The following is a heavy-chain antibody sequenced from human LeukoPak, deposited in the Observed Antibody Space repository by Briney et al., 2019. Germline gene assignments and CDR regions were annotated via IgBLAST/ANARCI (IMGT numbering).Heavy chain of an antibody. CDR2: ISGSGGST. CDR3: AKGKREYGGLEWLIACYYYYMDV. D-gene: IGHD3-3*01. J-gene: IGHJ6*03. Sequence: QTGGSLRLSCAASGFTFSSYAMSWVRQAPGKGLEWVSAISGSGGSTYYADSVKGRFTISRDNSKNTLYLQMNSLRAEDTAVYYYAKGKREYGGLEWLIACYYYYMDVWGKGTTVTVSS. V-gene: IGHV3-23*01. CDR1: GFTFSSYA.